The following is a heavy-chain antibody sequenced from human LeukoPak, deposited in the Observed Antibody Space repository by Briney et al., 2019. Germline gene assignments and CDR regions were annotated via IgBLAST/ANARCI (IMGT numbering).Heavy chain of an antibody. CDR3: ARSLVVPAAMDS. CDR2: ISFDGNNK. J-gene: IGHJ4*02. V-gene: IGHV3-30-3*01. CDR1: GFTFSSYA. D-gene: IGHD2-2*01. Sequence: GGSLRLSCAASGFTFSSYAMHWVRQAPVKGLEWVAVISFDGNNKYYADFVKGRFTISRDNSKNTLYLQMNSLRAEDTAVYYCARSLVVPAAMDSWGQGTPVTVSS.